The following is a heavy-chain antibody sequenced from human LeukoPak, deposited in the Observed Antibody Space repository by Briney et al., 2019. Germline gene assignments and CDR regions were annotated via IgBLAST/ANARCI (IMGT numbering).Heavy chain of an antibody. J-gene: IGHJ4*02. D-gene: IGHD2-15*01. CDR3: AKGSPYCSGGSCYSPSDY. CDR1: GFTFSSYG. V-gene: IGHV3-33*06. Sequence: PGRSLRLSCAASGFTFSSYGMHWVRQAPGKGLEWVAVIWDDGSNKYYADSVKGRYTISRDNSKNTLYLQMNSLRAEHTAVYYCAKGSPYCSGGSCYSPSDYWAQGTLVTVSS. CDR2: IWDDGSNK.